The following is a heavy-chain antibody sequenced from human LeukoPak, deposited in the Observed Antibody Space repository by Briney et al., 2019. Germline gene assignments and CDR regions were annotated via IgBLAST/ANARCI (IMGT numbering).Heavy chain of an antibody. D-gene: IGHD2-2*01. CDR3: ARLHIVVVPAAIDY. CDR1: GGSISNYY. V-gene: IGHV4-59*08. Sequence: SETLSLTCTVSGGSISNYYWTWIRQPPGKGLEWIGYIYYSGSTNYNPSLNSRVTISVDTSKNQFSLKLSSVAAADTAVYYCARLHIVVVPAAIDYWGQGTLVTVSS. CDR2: IYYSGST. J-gene: IGHJ4*02.